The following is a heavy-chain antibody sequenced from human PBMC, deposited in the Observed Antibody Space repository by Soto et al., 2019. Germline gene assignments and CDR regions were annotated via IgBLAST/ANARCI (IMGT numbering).Heavy chain of an antibody. CDR1: GFTLSSHW. CDR3: ARVADCTYSSNCNGRAAFDM. V-gene: IGHV3-74*01. D-gene: IGHD6-13*01. J-gene: IGHJ3*02. CDR2: INRDGSTI. Sequence: EVQLVESGGGLAQPGGSLRLSCAASGFTLSSHWMHWVRQPPGKGLVWVSRINRDGSTINYDDSVRGRYTISRDNAKNTLSLQMNSLRAEDTAVYYCARVADCTYSSNCNGRAAFDMWGQGTMVTVSS.